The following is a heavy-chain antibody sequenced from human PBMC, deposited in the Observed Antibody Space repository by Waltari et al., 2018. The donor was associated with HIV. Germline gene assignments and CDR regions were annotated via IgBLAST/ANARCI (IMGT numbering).Heavy chain of an antibody. CDR3: ARRGDGFNQHARLDH. Sequence: QLHLQESGPGLVKPSETLALTCTVPGRSITRHDFYWAWIRQPPGKGLEWIGLMYNSGTTDYNPSLKSRVSMSRDTSKNRFSLRLHSVTAADTAIYYCARRGDGFNQHARLDHWGPGTLVTVSS. CDR2: MYNSGTT. V-gene: IGHV4-39*01. CDR1: GRSITRHDFY. J-gene: IGHJ4*02. D-gene: IGHD2-2*01.